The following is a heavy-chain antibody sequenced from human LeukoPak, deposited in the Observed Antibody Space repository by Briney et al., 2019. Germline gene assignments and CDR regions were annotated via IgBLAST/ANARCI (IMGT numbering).Heavy chain of an antibody. D-gene: IGHD3-10*01. CDR1: GYTFTSYD. J-gene: IGHJ4*02. CDR2: MNPNSGNT. V-gene: IGHV1-8*01. CDR3: ARGVSYGSGSYYAY. Sequence: ASVKVSYKASGYTFTSYDINWVRQATGQGLEWMGWMNPNSGNTGYAQKFQGRVTMTRNTSISTAYMELGSLRSEDTAVYYCARGVSYGSGSYYAYWGQGTLVTVSS.